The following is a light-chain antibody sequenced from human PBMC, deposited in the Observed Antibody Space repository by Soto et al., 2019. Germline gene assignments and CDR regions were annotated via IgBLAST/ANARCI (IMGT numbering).Light chain of an antibody. V-gene: IGKV3-15*01. CDR3: QQFDSVPELT. CDR1: ESVRTS. Sequence: EVVLTQSPGTLSVSPGERATLSCRASESVRTSLAWYQQKPGRSPSLLIYGASTRATGLPARFSGSGSGTEFTLTISSLQSEDFAVYYCQQFDSVPELTFGGGTKVEIK. J-gene: IGKJ4*01. CDR2: GAS.